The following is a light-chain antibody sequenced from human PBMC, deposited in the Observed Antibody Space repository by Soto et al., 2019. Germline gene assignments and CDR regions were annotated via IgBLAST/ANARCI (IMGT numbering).Light chain of an antibody. J-gene: IGKJ1*01. CDR1: QSVSSN. CDR3: QQYNDWPRT. Sequence: EIVMTQSPATLSVSPGEVATLYCRASQSVSSNLAWYQHKPGQAPRLLIYGVSTRATGLPARFSGSGSETEFTLTISSLQSEDFAIYYCQQYNDWPRTFGQGTKVEIK. V-gene: IGKV3-15*01. CDR2: GVS.